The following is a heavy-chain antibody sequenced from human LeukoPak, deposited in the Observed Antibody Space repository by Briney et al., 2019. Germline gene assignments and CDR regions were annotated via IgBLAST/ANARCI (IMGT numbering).Heavy chain of an antibody. CDR1: GFTFSSYS. Sequence: GGSLRLSCATSGFTFSSYSMNWVRQAPGKGLEWVSYISSSSSTIYYADSVKGRFTISRDNAKNSLYLQMNSLRAEDTAVYYCASERWLRTYDYWGQGTLVTVSS. J-gene: IGHJ4*02. CDR2: ISSSSSTI. CDR3: ASERWLRTYDY. D-gene: IGHD5-12*01. V-gene: IGHV3-48*01.